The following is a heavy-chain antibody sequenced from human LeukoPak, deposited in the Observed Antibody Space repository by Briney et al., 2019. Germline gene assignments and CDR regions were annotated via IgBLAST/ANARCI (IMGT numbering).Heavy chain of an antibody. CDR3: ANAGSTTYYDF. D-gene: IGHD2/OR15-2a*01. J-gene: IGHJ4*02. CDR2: ISGSGITA. V-gene: IGHV3-23*01. Sequence: PGGSLRLSCAASGFTFSSYGMTWVRQAPGEGPEWVSSISGSGITAYYADSVKGRFTISRDNSKNTLYLQMNSLRAEDTAVYYCANAGSTTYYDFWGQGTLVTVSS. CDR1: GFTFSSYG.